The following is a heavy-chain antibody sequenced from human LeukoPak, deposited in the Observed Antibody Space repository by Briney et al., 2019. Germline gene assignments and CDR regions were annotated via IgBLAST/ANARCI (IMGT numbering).Heavy chain of an antibody. V-gene: IGHV3-7*01. Sequence: GGSLRLSCAASGFTFSSYSMTWVRQAPGKGLELVANIKQDGSEKYYVDSVKGRFTISRDNAKNSLYLQMNSLRAEDTAVYYCARNQRRLDYWGQGTLDTVSS. D-gene: IGHD1-14*01. CDR1: GFTFSSYS. CDR2: IKQDGSEK. J-gene: IGHJ4*02. CDR3: ARNQRRLDY.